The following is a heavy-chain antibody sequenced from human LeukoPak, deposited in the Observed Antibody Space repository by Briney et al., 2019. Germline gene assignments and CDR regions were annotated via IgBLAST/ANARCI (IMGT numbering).Heavy chain of an antibody. Sequence: SSETLSLTCTVSGGSISSSSYYWGWIRQPPGKGLEWIGSIYYSGSTYYNPSLKSRVTISVDTSKNQFSLKLSSVTAADTAVYYCARGGTVVTIDYWGQGTLVTVSS. J-gene: IGHJ4*02. V-gene: IGHV4-39*07. D-gene: IGHD2-15*01. CDR2: IYYSGST. CDR3: ARGGTVVTIDY. CDR1: GGSISSSSYY.